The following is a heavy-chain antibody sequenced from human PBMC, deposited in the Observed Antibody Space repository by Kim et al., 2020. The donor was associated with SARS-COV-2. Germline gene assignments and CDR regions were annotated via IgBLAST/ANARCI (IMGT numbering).Heavy chain of an antibody. D-gene: IGHD3-16*01. J-gene: IGHJ6*02. CDR2: ISSSSSYT. Sequence: GGSLRLSCAASGFTFSDYYMSWIRQAPGKGLEWVSYISSSSSYTNYADSVKGRFTISRDNAKNSLYLQMNSLIAEDTAVYYCARARLGGTGRKYYYYYGMDVWGQGTTVTVSS. V-gene: IGHV3-11*05. CDR1: GFTFSDYY. CDR3: ARARLGGTGRKYYYYYGMDV.